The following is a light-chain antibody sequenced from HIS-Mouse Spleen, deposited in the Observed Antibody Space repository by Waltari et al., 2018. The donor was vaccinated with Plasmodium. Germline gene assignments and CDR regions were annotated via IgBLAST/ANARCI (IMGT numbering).Light chain of an antibody. CDR1: QSVSSN. CDR3: QQYNNWPRGT. Sequence: DIVMTQSPATLSVSPGARATIYCRASQSVSSNLAWYQQKPGQAPRLLIYGASTRATGIPARFSGSGSGTEFTLTISSMQSEDFAVYYCQQYNNWPRGTFGQGTKVEIK. V-gene: IGKV3-15*01. J-gene: IGKJ1*01. CDR2: GAS.